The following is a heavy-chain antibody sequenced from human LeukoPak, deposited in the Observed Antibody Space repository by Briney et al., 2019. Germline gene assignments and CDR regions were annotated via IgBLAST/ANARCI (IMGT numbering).Heavy chain of an antibody. CDR2: ISAYNGNT. CDR1: GYTFTSYG. J-gene: IGHJ4*02. CDR3: ARDIGFWKRKPRRFDY. Sequence: GASVKVSCKASGYTFTSYGISWVRQAPGQGLEWMGWISAYNGNTNYAQKLQGRVTMTTDTSTSTAYMELRSLRSDDTAVYYCARDIGFWKRKPRRFDYWGQGTLVTVSS. V-gene: IGHV1-18*01. D-gene: IGHD3-3*01.